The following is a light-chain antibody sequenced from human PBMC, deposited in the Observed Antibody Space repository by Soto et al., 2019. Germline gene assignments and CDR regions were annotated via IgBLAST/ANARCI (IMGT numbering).Light chain of an antibody. CDR2: DVS. CDR3: MQSIQLPFT. Sequence: DIQMTQSPSTLSASVGDRVTITCRASQSISSWLAWYQQKPGKAPKLLIYDVSSLESGVPSRFSGSGSGTDFTLKISRVEAEDVGVYYCMQSIQLPFTFGPGTKVDIK. CDR1: QSISSW. J-gene: IGKJ3*01. V-gene: IGKV1-5*01.